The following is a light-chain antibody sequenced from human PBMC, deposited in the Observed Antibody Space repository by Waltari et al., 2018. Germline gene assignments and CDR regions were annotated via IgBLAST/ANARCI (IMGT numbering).Light chain of an antibody. V-gene: IGKV1-5*03. Sequence: DIQMTQSPSTLSASVGDRVTITCRASQSVRTWLAWYQQKPGKAPRLLIDQASTLENGVPSRFSGSGSGTEFTLTISGLQPDDFATYYCQQYDNNRTFGQGTKVEIK. CDR1: QSVRTW. J-gene: IGKJ1*01. CDR2: QAS. CDR3: QQYDNNRT.